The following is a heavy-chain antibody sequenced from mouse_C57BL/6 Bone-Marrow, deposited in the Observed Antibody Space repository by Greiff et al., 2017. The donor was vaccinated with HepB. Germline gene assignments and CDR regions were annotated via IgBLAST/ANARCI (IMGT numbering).Heavy chain of an antibody. V-gene: IGHV1-81*01. CDR3: ARSGDYDAFAY. D-gene: IGHD2-4*01. CDR2: IYPRSGNT. Sequence: QVQLQQSGAELARPGASVKLSCKASGYTFTSYGISWVKQRTGQGLEWIGEIYPRSGNTYYNEKFKGKATLTADKSSSTAYMELRSLTSEDSAVYFCARSGDYDAFAYWGQGTLVTVSA. J-gene: IGHJ3*01. CDR1: GYTFTSYG.